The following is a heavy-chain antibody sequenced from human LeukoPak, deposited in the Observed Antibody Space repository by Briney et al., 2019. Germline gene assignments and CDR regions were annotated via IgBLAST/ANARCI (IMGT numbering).Heavy chain of an antibody. CDR2: IYPGDSDT. Sequence: GESLKISCKGSGYSFTSYWIGWVRQMPGKGLGWMGIIYPGDSDTRYSPSFQGQVTISADKSISTAYLQWSSLKASDTAMYYCARLDGYYDSSGYYPRGAFDIWGQGTMVTVSS. CDR1: GYSFTSYW. CDR3: ARLDGYYDSSGYYPRGAFDI. J-gene: IGHJ3*02. V-gene: IGHV5-51*01. D-gene: IGHD3-22*01.